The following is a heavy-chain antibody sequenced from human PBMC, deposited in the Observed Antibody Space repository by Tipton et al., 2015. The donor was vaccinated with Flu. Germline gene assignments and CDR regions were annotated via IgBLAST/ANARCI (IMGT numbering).Heavy chain of an antibody. CDR3: AREREAATSAFDI. J-gene: IGHJ3*02. V-gene: IGHV1-46*01. Sequence: LVQSGASVKVSCKASGYTLTSYYMHWVRQAPGQGLEWMGIINPSGGSTSYAQKFQGRVTMTRDTSTSTVYMELSSLRSEDTAVYYCAREREAATSAFDIWGQGTMVTVSS. CDR2: INPSGGST. D-gene: IGHD2-15*01. CDR1: GYTLTSYY.